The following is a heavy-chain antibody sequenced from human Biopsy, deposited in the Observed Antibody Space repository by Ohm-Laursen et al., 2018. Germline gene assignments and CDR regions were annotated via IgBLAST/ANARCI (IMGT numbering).Heavy chain of an antibody. J-gene: IGHJ4*02. D-gene: IGHD5-12*01. V-gene: IGHV4-31*02. CDR3: ARLGSGDYFPTFFDF. CDR1: GVSINGGRYY. Sequence: TLSLIWTVSGVSINGGRYYWNWIRHHPGKGLEWIGNIFHSANTYYNPSLKSRVTISVDTSKNQFSLKLSSVTAADTAVYYCARLGSGDYFPTFFDFWGQGALVTVSS. CDR2: IFHSANT.